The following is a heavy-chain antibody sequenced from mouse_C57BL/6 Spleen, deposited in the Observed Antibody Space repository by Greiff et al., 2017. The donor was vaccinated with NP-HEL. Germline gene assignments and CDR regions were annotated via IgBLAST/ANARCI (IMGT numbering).Heavy chain of an antibody. V-gene: IGHV1-26*01. D-gene: IGHD1-1*01. CDR3: ARNYYGSSRLDY. Sequence: EVQLQQSGPELVKPGASVKISCKASGYTFTDYYMNWVKQSHGKSLEWIGDINPNNGGTSYNQKFKGKATLTVDKSSSTAYMELRSLTSEDSAVYYCARNYYGSSRLDYWGQGTTLTVSS. J-gene: IGHJ2*01. CDR1: GYTFTDYY. CDR2: INPNNGGT.